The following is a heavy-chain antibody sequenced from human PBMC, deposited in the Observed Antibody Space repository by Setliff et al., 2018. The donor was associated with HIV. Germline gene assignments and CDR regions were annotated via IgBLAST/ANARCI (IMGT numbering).Heavy chain of an antibody. CDR3: ASSSPTTYYYGSGSPPLDY. CDR1: GHTYNAYG. Sequence: ASVKVSCKAYGHTYNAYGITWVRQAPGQGLEWMGWISAHYGSTKYAQTRQGRVTMTTDTSTNTAYMELRSLRSDDTAVCYCASSSPTTYYYGSGSPPLDYWGQGTLVTVSS. CDR2: ISAHYGST. J-gene: IGHJ4*02. V-gene: IGHV1-18*01. D-gene: IGHD3-10*01.